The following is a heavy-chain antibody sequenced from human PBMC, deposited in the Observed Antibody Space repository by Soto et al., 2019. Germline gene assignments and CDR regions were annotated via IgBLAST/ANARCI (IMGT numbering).Heavy chain of an antibody. D-gene: IGHD5-18*01. Sequence: ISGKRCVERVTSSWRFWFRQMPGKGLEWMGIIYPGDSDTRYSPSFQGQVTISADKSISTAYLQWSSLKASVIAMYYGARLADTAMADYWGHRTLVTVFS. CDR1: VERVTSSW. CDR3: ARLADTAMADY. CDR2: IYPGDSDT. V-gene: IGHV5-51*01. J-gene: IGHJ4*01.